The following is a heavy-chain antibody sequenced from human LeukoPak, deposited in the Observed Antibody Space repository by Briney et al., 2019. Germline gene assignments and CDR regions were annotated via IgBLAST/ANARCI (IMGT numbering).Heavy chain of an antibody. V-gene: IGHV3-23*01. J-gene: IGHJ5*02. D-gene: IGHD6-19*01. CDR1: GFTFSSYA. CDR3: AKGQQWLVRGDWFDP. CDR2: ISGSGGST. Sequence: GGSLRLSCAASGFTFSSYAMSWVRQAPGKGLEWVSAISGSGGSTYYADSVKGRFTISRDNSKNTLYLQMNSLRAEDPAVYYCAKGQQWLVRGDWFDPWGQGTLVTVSS.